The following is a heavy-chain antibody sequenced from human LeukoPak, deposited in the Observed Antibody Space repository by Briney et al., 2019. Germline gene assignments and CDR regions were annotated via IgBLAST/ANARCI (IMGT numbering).Heavy chain of an antibody. CDR2: ISSSSSHI. CDR1: GFTFSSYS. D-gene: IGHD3-10*01. CDR3: ARDKGYGSGNFWSVDY. Sequence: PGGSLRLSCAASGFTFSSYSMNWVRQAPGKGLEWVSSISSSSSHIYYADSVKGRFTISRDNAKNSLYLQMNSLRAEDTAVYYCARDKGYGSGNFWSVDYWGQGTLVTVSS. J-gene: IGHJ4*02. V-gene: IGHV3-21*01.